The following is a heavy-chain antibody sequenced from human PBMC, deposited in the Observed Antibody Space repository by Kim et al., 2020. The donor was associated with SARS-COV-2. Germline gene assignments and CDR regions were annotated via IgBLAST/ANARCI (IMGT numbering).Heavy chain of an antibody. J-gene: IGHJ4*02. V-gene: IGHV3-15*01. CDR3: TTDGGAAAGYFDY. D-gene: IGHD6-13*01. Sequence: YAAPVKGRCTSSRDDSKNTLYLQMNSLKTEDTAVYYCTTDGGAAAGYFDYWGQGTLVTVSS.